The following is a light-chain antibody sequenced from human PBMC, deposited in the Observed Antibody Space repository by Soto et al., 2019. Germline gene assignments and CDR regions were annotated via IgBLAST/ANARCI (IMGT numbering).Light chain of an antibody. CDR1: QGVSIY. CDR3: QQANSFPWT. V-gene: IGKV1-12*01. Sequence: DIQMTQSPSPVSASVGDRVTSTCRASQGVSIYLAWYRQKPGKAPELLIYAASTLQSGVPSRFSGSGSGTDFTLNISSLQPEDFATYYWQQANSFPWTFGQGTKVEIQ. J-gene: IGKJ1*01. CDR2: AAS.